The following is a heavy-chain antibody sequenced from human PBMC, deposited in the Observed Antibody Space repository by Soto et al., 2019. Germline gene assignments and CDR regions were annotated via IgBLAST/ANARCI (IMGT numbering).Heavy chain of an antibody. CDR3: ASHGEYGGNSGYFQH. Sequence: QLQLQESGPGLVKPSETLSLTCTVSGGSISSSSYYWGWIRQPPGKGLEWIGSIYYSGSTYYNPSLKSRVTISVDTAKIQFSLKLSSVTAADTAVYYCASHGEYGGNSGYFQHWGQGTLVTVSS. CDR2: IYYSGST. D-gene: IGHD2-21*02. J-gene: IGHJ1*01. CDR1: GGSISSSSYY. V-gene: IGHV4-39*01.